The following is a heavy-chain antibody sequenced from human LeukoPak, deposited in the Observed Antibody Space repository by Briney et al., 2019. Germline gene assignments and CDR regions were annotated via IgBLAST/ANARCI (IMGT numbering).Heavy chain of an antibody. D-gene: IGHD1-26*01. V-gene: IGHV5-51*01. CDR3: ARLGVVGATTAYFDY. CDR1: GYSFTSYW. CDR2: IYPGDSDT. Sequence: GESLKISCKGSGYSFTSYWIGWVRQMPGKGLEWMGIIYPGDSDTRYSPSFQGQVTISADKSISTAYLQLSSLKASDTAMYYCARLGVVGATTAYFDYWGQGTLVTVSS. J-gene: IGHJ4*02.